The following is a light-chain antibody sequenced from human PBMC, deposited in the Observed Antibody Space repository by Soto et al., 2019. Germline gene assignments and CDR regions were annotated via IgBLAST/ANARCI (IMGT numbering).Light chain of an antibody. Sequence: DIQMTQSPSTLSASVGDRVTITCRASQSISSWLAWYQQRPGKAPNLLIYKASSLESGVPSRCSGSGSGTEFTLTISSLQTDDFATYYCQQYNTYPWTFGQGTKVEIK. J-gene: IGKJ1*01. CDR2: KAS. CDR3: QQYNTYPWT. V-gene: IGKV1-5*03. CDR1: QSISSW.